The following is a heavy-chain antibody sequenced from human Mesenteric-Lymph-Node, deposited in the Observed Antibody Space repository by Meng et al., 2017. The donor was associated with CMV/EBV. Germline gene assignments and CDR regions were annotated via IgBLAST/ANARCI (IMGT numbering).Heavy chain of an antibody. CDR1: GFTFSSSA. V-gene: IGHV3-30*04. D-gene: IGHD1-26*01. CDR2: ISFDGENI. Sequence: GESLKISCAASGFTFSSSAMHWVRQAPGEGLEWITGISFDGENIYYADSVKGRFTVSRDDSKNTLSLQMRGLRLEDTAVYYCARDRVVGATTTVLVLDPWGQGTLVTVSS. CDR3: ARDRVVGATTTVLVLDP. J-gene: IGHJ5*02.